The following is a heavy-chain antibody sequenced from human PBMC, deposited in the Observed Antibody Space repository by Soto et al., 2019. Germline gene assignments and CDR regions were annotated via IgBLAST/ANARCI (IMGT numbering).Heavy chain of an antibody. V-gene: IGHV2-5*02. CDR1: GFSLSASGVG. D-gene: IGHD1-26*01. CDR2: IYWDDDK. CDR3: AHTGLPTTYSGSYLDDY. Sequence: QITLKESGPTLVKPTQTLTLTCTFSGFSLSASGVGVGWIRQPPGKALEWLALIYWDDDKRYSPSLKSRLTITKDTSKNQVVLTMTNMDPVDTATYYCAHTGLPTTYSGSYLDDYWCQGTLVTVSS. J-gene: IGHJ4*02.